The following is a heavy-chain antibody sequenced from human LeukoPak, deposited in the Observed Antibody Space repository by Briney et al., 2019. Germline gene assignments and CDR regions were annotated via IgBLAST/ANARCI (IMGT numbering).Heavy chain of an antibody. CDR2: VRGYNGDT. V-gene: IGHV1-18*01. D-gene: IGHD6-13*01. J-gene: IGHJ4*02. CDR1: GYTFTSYS. CDR3: ARDGSRKDSTLFDY. Sequence: WAPVKVSCKASGYTFTSYSISWVRQAPGQGLEWLGWVRGYNGDTNYAQKIQGRVSMTTDTSTTTAYMELRSLTSDDTAVYYCARDGSRKDSTLFDYWGQGTLVIVSS.